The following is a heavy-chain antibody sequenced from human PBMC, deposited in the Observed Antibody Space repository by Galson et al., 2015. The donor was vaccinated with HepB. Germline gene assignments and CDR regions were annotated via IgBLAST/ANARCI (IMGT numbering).Heavy chain of an antibody. D-gene: IGHD2/OR15-2a*01. CDR3: AKRGTTWYFES. V-gene: IGHV3-23*01. CDR1: GFTFSRCD. Sequence: SLRLSCAASGFTFSRCDLNWVRQAPGKGLEWVSGISGSRTYYTDFVRGRFTISRDTSTNTLYLQMNSLRAEDTAVYFCAKRGTTWYFESWGQGTLVTVSS. J-gene: IGHJ4*02. CDR2: ISGSRT.